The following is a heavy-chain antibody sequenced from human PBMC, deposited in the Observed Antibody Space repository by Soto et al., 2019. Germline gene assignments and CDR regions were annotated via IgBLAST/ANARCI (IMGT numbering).Heavy chain of an antibody. J-gene: IGHJ3*02. CDR1: GGTFSSYA. CDR3: AREGLTFGPGAVGGAFDI. CDR2: IIPIFGTI. V-gene: IGHV1-69*13. Sequence: EASVKVSCKASGGTFSSYAISWVRQAPGQGLEWMGGIIPIFGTINNAQKFQDRVTITADESANIVYMELSSLRSEDTAIYYCAREGLTFGPGAVGGAFDIWGQGTLVTVSS. D-gene: IGHD2-2*01.